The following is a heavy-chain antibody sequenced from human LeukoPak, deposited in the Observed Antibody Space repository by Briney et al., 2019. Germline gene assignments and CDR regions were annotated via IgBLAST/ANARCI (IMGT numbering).Heavy chain of an antibody. CDR3: ARAPITSPFYFDY. Sequence: GGSLRLSCAASGFTFSSYWMSWVRQAPGKGLEWVSGINWSGGSTGYADPLRGRFTISRDNAKNSLYLQMDSLRAEDTALYYCARAPITSPFYFDYWGQGTLVTVSS. D-gene: IGHD2-2*01. CDR1: GFTFSSYW. J-gene: IGHJ4*02. CDR2: INWSGGST. V-gene: IGHV3-20*04.